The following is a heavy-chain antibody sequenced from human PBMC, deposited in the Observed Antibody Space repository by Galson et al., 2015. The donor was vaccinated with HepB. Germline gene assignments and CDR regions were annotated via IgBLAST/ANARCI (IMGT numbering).Heavy chain of an antibody. CDR3: ARPRRGDGYLDAFDI. CDR1: GYSFTSYW. Sequence: QSGAEVKKPGESLKISCKGSGYSFTSYWIGWVRQMPGKGLEWMGIIYPGDSDTRYSPSFQGQVTISADKSISTAYLQWSSLKASDTAMYYCARPRRGDGYLDAFDIWGQGTMVTVSS. CDR2: IYPGDSDT. V-gene: IGHV5-51*01. D-gene: IGHD5-24*01. J-gene: IGHJ3*02.